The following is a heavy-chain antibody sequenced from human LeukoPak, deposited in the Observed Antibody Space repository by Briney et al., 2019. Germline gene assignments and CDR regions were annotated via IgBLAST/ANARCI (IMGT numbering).Heavy chain of an antibody. CDR1: GGSISRYY. CDR2: ISYSGST. CDR3: ARHSGSYYDNYDY. D-gene: IGHD1-26*01. J-gene: IGHJ4*02. Sequence: SETLSLTCTVSGGSISRYYWSWIRQPPGKGLEWIGYISYSGSTNYNPSLKSRVTISVNTSKNQFSLKLNSMTATDTAVYYCARHSGSYYDNYDYWGQGTLVTVSS. V-gene: IGHV4-59*08.